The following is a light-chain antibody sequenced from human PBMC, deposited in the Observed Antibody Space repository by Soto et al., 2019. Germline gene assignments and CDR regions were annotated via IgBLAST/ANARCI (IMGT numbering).Light chain of an antibody. Sequence: DIQMTQSPSSLSSSVGDIVTIICRTSQGIRNDLAWYQQMPGRAPKRLIYSASSLQSGVPSRFSGSGSGAEFTLTISSLQPEDFATYYCLQHHNYPLTFGQGTKVDI. J-gene: IGKJ1*01. CDR3: LQHHNYPLT. CDR2: SAS. V-gene: IGKV1-17*01. CDR1: QGIRND.